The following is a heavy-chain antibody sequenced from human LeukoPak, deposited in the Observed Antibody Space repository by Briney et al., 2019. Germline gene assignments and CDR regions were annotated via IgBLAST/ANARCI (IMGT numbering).Heavy chain of an antibody. CDR1: GFTFSDYY. V-gene: IGHV3-11*01. Sequence: PGGSLRLSCAASGFTFSDYYMSWIRQAPGKGLEWVSYISSSGSTIYYADSVKGRFTISRDNPKNSLYLQMNSLRAEDTAVYYCARDRPYYYDSSGIHWGQGTLVTVSS. CDR3: ARDRPYYYDSSGIH. D-gene: IGHD3-22*01. J-gene: IGHJ4*02. CDR2: ISSSGSTI.